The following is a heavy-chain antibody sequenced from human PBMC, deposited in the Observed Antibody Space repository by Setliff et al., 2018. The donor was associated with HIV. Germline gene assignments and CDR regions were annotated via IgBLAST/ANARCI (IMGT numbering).Heavy chain of an antibody. Sequence: SVKVSCKASGGIFNRFAFSWVRQAPGQGLEWMGGIIPIFGTPNYAQKFQGRVTITTDESTNTVYMELYSLTSEDTAIYYCASSAGAVPTTAPYGDYYYYFYMDVWGKGTTVTVSS. J-gene: IGHJ6*03. CDR1: GGIFNRFA. D-gene: IGHD1-1*01. V-gene: IGHV1-69*05. CDR3: ASSAGAVPTTAPYGDYYYYFYMDV. CDR2: IIPIFGTP.